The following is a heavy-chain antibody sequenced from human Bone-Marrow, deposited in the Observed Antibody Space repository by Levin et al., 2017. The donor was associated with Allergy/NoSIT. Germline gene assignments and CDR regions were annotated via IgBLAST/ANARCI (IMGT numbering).Heavy chain of an antibody. D-gene: IGHD3-16*01. J-gene: IGHJ5*02. V-gene: IGHV4-34*01. Sequence: SQTLSLTCAVYGGSFSGYYWSWIRQPPGKGLEWIGEINHSGSTNYNPSLKSRVTISVDTSKNQFSLKLSSVTAADTAVYYCARGACTCTSCYCDYIWGTTHAWGQGTLVTVSS. CDR3: ARGACTCTSCYCDYIWGTTHA. CDR1: GGSFSGYY. CDR2: INHSGST.